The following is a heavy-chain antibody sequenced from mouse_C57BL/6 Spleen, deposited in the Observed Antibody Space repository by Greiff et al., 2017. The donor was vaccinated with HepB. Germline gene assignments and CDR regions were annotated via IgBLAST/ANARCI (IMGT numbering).Heavy chain of an antibody. CDR3: ARGDYDGGYYAMDY. V-gene: IGHV1-82*01. J-gene: IGHJ4*01. CDR2: IYPGDGDT. Sequence: VQLQQSGPELVKPGASVKISCKASGYAFSSSWMNWVKQRPGKGLEWIGRIYPGDGDTNYNGKFKGKATLTADKSSSTAYMQLSSLTSEDSAVYFCARGDYDGGYYAMDYWGQGTSVTVSS. D-gene: IGHD2-4*01. CDR1: GYAFSSSW.